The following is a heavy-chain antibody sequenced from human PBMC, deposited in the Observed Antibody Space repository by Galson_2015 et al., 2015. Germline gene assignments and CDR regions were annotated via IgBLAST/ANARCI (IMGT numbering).Heavy chain of an antibody. CDR2: INPSGGST. V-gene: IGHV1-46*01. CDR1: GYTFTSYY. CDR3: ARGPLDWGYYDFWSGYSPNIDY. J-gene: IGHJ4*02. D-gene: IGHD3-3*01. Sequence: SVKVSCKASGYTFTSYYMHWVRQAPGQGLEWMGIINPSGGSTSYAQKFQGRVTMTRDTSTSTVYMELSSLRSEDTAVYYCARGPLDWGYYDFWSGYSPNIDYWGQGTLVTVSS.